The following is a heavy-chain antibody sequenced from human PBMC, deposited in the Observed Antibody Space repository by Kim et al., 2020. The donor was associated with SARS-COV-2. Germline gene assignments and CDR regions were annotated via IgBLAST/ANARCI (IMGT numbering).Heavy chain of an antibody. J-gene: IGHJ4*02. CDR2: IYYSGST. Sequence: SETLSLTCTVSGGSISSGGYYWSWIRQHPGKGLEWIGYIYYSGSTYYNPSLKSRVTISVDTSKNQFSLKLSSVTAADTAVYYCARAMTTVTTAIDYWGQGTLVTVSS. D-gene: IGHD4-17*01. V-gene: IGHV4-31*03. CDR3: ARAMTTVTTAIDY. CDR1: GGSISSGGYY.